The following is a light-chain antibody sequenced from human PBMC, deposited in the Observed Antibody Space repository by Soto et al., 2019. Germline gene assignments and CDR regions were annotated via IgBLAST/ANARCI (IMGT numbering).Light chain of an antibody. CDR1: QSVSSNF. V-gene: IGKV3-20*01. Sequence: EIVLTQSPGTLSLSPGDRATLSCRASQSVSSNFLAWYQQKPGQAPRLLIYGEFIRATGIPDRFSGSGSGTDFPLTIRRLEPEDFAMYFCHQYGSSPRTFGQGTKVEIK. J-gene: IGKJ1*01. CDR3: HQYGSSPRT. CDR2: GEF.